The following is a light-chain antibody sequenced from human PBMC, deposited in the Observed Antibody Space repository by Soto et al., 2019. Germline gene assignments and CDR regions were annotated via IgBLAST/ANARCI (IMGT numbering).Light chain of an antibody. CDR1: SSDVRGYNY. J-gene: IGLJ1*01. V-gene: IGLV2-8*01. CDR3: SSYAGSNNLGV. Sequence: QSVLTQPPSASGSPGQSVTISCTGTSSDVRGYNYVSWYQQHPGKAPKLMIYEVSKRPSGVPDRFSGSKSGNTASLTVSGLQAEDEADYYCSSYAGSNNLGVFGTGTKLTVL. CDR2: EVS.